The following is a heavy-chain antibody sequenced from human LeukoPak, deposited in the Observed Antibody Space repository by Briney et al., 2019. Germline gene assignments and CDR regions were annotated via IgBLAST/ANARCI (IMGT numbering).Heavy chain of an antibody. D-gene: IGHD6-6*01. CDR1: GFSLSTSGVG. CDR3: ARIIAARPVLGAFDI. Sequence: SGPTLVKPTQTLTLTCTFSGFSLSTSGVGVGWIRQPPGKALEWVALIYWNDDKRYSPSLKSRLTIAKDTSKNQVVLTMTNMDPVDTATYYCARIIAARPVLGAFDIWGQGTMVTVSS. CDR2: IYWNDDK. J-gene: IGHJ3*02. V-gene: IGHV2-5*01.